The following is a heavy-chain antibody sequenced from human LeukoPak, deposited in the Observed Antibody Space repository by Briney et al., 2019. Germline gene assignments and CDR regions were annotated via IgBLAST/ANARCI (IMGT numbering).Heavy chain of an antibody. CDR1: GFTVSSNY. V-gene: IGHV3-66*01. Sequence: GGSLRLSCAASGFTVSSNYMSWVRQAPGKGLEWVSVIYSGGSTYYADSVKGRITISRDNSKNTLYLQMNSLRAEDTAVYYCARCGSSWYFDYWGQGTLVTVSS. J-gene: IGHJ4*02. CDR3: ARCGSSWYFDY. CDR2: IYSGGST. D-gene: IGHD6-13*01.